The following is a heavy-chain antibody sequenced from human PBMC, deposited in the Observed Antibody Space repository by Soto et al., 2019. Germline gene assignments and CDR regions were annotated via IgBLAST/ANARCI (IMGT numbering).Heavy chain of an antibody. CDR2: IYYSGST. CDR3: ARVVGSGSYYNVNWFDP. V-gene: IGHV4-61*08. D-gene: IGHD3-10*01. J-gene: IGHJ5*02. CDR1: GGSISSGDYY. Sequence: PSETLSLTCTVSGGSISSGDYYWSWIRQPPGKGLEWIGYIYYSGSTNYNPSLKSRVTISVDTSKNQFSLKLSSVTAADTAVYYCARVVGSGSYYNVNWFDPWGQGTLVTVSS.